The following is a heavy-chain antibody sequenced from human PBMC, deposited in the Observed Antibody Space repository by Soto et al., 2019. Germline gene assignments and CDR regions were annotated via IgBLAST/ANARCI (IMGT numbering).Heavy chain of an antibody. V-gene: IGHV3-7*05. D-gene: IGHD3-10*01. CDR2: IKQDGSEK. Sequence: ETLSLSCAASGFTFSSYWMSWVRQAPGKGLEWVANIKQDGSEKYYVDSVKGRFTISRDNAKNSLYLQMNSLKTEDTAVYYCVRTSHYGSGTWNFDFWGQGTVVTVS. J-gene: IGHJ4*02. CDR1: GFTFSSYW. CDR3: VRTSHYGSGTWNFDF.